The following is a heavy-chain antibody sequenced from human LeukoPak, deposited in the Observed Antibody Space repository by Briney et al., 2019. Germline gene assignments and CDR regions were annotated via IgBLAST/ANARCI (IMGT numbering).Heavy chain of an antibody. D-gene: IGHD3-9*01. CDR3: ATTYYDILTGYSSFDAFDI. CDR1: GASVSNYY. V-gene: IGHV4-59*02. J-gene: IGHJ3*02. CDR2: FSYSGST. Sequence: SETLSLTCTVSGASVSNYYWSWIRQPPGKGLGWIGYFSYSGSTNYSPSLKSRVTISVDTSKNQFSLKLSSVTAADTAVYYCATTYYDILTGYSSFDAFDIWGQGTMVTVSS.